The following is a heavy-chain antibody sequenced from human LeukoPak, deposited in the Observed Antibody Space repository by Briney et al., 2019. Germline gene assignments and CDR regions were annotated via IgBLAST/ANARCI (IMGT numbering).Heavy chain of an antibody. CDR1: GGSISSSNW. J-gene: IGHJ4*02. Sequence: KPSETLSLTCAVSGGSISSSNWWSWVRPPPGKGLEWIGYIYYSGSTNYNPSLKSRVTISVDTSKNQFSLKLSSVTAADTAVYYCARGYSSSWYEFDYWGQGTLVTVSS. D-gene: IGHD6-13*01. V-gene: IGHV4-4*02. CDR2: IYYSGST. CDR3: ARGYSSSWYEFDY.